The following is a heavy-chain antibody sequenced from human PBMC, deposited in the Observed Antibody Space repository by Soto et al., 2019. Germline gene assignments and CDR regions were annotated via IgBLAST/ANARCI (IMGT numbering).Heavy chain of an antibody. CDR1: GGSFSGYQ. D-gene: IGHD1-1*01. Sequence: SSETLSLTCGVYGGSFSGYQWNWIRQSPGQGLEWIGEINHSGTTKYNPSLESRINLSVDTSKKQFSLKMFSVTAADTAIYYCARGWRFDPWGQG. V-gene: IGHV4-34*01. J-gene: IGHJ5*02. CDR3: ARGWRFDP. CDR2: INHSGTT.